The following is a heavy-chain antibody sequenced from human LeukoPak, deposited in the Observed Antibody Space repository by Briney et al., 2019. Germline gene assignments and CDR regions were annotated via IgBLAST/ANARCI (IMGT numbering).Heavy chain of an antibody. Sequence: GGSLRLSCAASGFTFSSYSMNWVRQAPGKGLEWVSYITSSGSTIYYAGSVKGRFTISRDNAKNSLSLQMNSLRAEDTAVYYCARAGYCSGGSCIRSFDPWGQGTLVTVSS. D-gene: IGHD2-15*01. CDR3: ARAGYCSGGSCIRSFDP. CDR2: ITSSGSTI. J-gene: IGHJ5*02. V-gene: IGHV3-48*01. CDR1: GFTFSSYS.